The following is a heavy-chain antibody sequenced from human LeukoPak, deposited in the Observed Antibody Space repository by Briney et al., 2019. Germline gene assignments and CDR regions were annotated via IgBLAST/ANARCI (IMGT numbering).Heavy chain of an antibody. Sequence: GASVKVSCKASGHTFTSYGISWVRQAPGQGLEWMGWISAYNGNTNYAQKLQGRVTMTTDTSTSTAYMELRSLRSDDTAVYYCARDFTPLRYFDWLPKRGAFDVWGQGTMVTVSS. CDR2: ISAYNGNT. V-gene: IGHV1-18*01. D-gene: IGHD3-9*01. CDR1: GHTFTSYG. CDR3: ARDFTPLRYFDWLPKRGAFDV. J-gene: IGHJ3*01.